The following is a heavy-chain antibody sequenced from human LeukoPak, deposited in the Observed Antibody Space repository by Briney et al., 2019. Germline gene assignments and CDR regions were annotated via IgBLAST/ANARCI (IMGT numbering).Heavy chain of an antibody. CDR2: ISGSGGST. V-gene: IGHV3-23*01. CDR1: GFTFSSYA. D-gene: IGHD3-22*01. Sequence: SGGSLRLSCAASGFTFSSYAMSWVRQAPGKGLEWVSAISGSGGSTYYADSVKGRFTISRDNSKNTLYLQMNSLRAEDTAVYYCAKSYTVTTLYYYDSSGYSPFDYWGQGTLVTVSS. J-gene: IGHJ4*02. CDR3: AKSYTVTTLYYYDSSGYSPFDY.